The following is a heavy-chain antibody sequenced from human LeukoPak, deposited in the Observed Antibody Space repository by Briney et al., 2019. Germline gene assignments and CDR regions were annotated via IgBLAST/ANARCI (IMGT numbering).Heavy chain of an antibody. V-gene: IGHV3-21*01. CDR1: GFTFSSYS. J-gene: IGHJ3*02. CDR2: ISSSSSYI. D-gene: IGHD2-15*01. Sequence: GGSLRLSCAASGFTFSSYSMNWVRQAPGKGLEWVSSISSSSSYIYYADSVKGRFTISRDNAKNSLYLQMNSLRAEDTAVYYCASARGDCSGGSCYGDAFDIWGQGTIVTVSS. CDR3: ASARGDCSGGSCYGDAFDI.